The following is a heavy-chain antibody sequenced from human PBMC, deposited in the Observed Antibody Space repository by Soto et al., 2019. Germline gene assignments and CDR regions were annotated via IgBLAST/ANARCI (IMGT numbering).Heavy chain of an antibody. D-gene: IGHD2-21*01. V-gene: IGHV3-23*01. Sequence: VQLLESGGGLVQPGGSLRLSCADSGFSFKTYGMTWVRQAPGKGLEGVAHIGLSNSDTYYADSVKGRFTISRDNSKNKVYLQMNSLRDADTAVYYCVKGGAYCYNDCTRSYWGRGTLVTVSS. CDR3: VKGGAYCYNDCTRSY. J-gene: IGHJ4*02. CDR2: IGLSNSDT. CDR1: GFSFKTYG.